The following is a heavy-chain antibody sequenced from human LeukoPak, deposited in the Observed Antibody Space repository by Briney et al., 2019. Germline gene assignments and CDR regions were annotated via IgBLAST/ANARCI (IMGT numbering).Heavy chain of an antibody. CDR3: AKDLSSSWYVLDY. Sequence: GGSLRLSSAASGFTFSSYAMSWVPQAPGKGRESGSAISGSGASTYYADSEKGGFTIYRDNSKNTLYLLMNSLRDEDMAVYYCAKDLSSSWYVLDYWGQGTLVTVSS. V-gene: IGHV3-23*01. D-gene: IGHD6-13*01. CDR1: GFTFSSYA. J-gene: IGHJ4*02. CDR2: ISGSGAST.